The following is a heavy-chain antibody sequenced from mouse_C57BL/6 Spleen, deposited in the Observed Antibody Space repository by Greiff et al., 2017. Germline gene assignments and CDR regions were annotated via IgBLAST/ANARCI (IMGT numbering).Heavy chain of an antibody. CDR2: IDPSDSYT. Sequence: QVQLQQPGAELVRPGTSVKLSCKASGYTFTSYWMHWVKQRPGQGLEWIGVIDPSDSYTNYNQKFKGKATLTVDTSSSTAYMQLSCLTSEDSAVYYCARDYGSRDYWGQGTTLTVSS. CDR3: ARDYGSRDY. D-gene: IGHD1-1*01. CDR1: GYTFTSYW. V-gene: IGHV1-59*01. J-gene: IGHJ2*01.